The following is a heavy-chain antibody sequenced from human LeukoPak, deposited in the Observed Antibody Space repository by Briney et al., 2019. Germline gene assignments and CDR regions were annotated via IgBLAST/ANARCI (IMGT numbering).Heavy chain of an antibody. Sequence: GGSLRLSCAASGFTFSGHAMSWVRQAPGKGLEWVSGISGSGGSTYYADSVKGRFTFSRDNSKNTLYLQMNSLRAEDTAVYYCAKGTWQQLIHDYWGQGTLVTVSS. CDR1: GFTFSGHA. J-gene: IGHJ4*02. CDR2: ISGSGGST. CDR3: AKGTWQQLIHDY. V-gene: IGHV3-23*01. D-gene: IGHD6-13*01.